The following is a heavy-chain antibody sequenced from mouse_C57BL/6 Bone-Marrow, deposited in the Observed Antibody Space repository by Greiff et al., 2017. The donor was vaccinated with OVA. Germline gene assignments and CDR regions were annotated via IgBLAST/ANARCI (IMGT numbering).Heavy chain of an antibody. CDR2: IRNKANNHAT. D-gene: IGHD2-2*01. J-gene: IGHJ1*03. Sequence: DVKLVESGGGLVQPGGSMKLSCAASGFTFSDDWMDWVRQSPEKGLEWVAEIRNKANNHATYYAESGKGRFTITRDDSKRSVYMQMNSLRAEDTGIYYCTRDDGYDEYFDVWGTGTTVTVAS. CDR1: GFTFSDDW. V-gene: IGHV6-6*01. CDR3: TRDDGYDEYFDV.